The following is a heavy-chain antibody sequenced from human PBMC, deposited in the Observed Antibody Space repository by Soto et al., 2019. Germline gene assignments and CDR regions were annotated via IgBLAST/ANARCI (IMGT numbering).Heavy chain of an antibody. CDR2: IFSAGST. CDR3: AKGAGGYSWRSPVFDY. CDR1: GFTVSNNY. D-gene: IGHD5-18*01. Sequence: EVQVVESGGGLVQPGGSLRLSCAASGFTVSNNYMTWVRQAPGKGLDWVSIIFSAGSTYYDDYVRSRFTIYSDNSKTKLYLLMNRLAAEDTAKYCCAKGAGGYSWRSPVFDYWGQGTLVTVSS. J-gene: IGHJ4*02. V-gene: IGHV3-66*01.